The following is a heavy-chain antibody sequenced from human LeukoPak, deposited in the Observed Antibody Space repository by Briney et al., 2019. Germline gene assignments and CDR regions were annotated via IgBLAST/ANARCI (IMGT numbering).Heavy chain of an antibody. CDR3: TTAFSLEYFDWY. CDR2: IKSKTDGGTT. Sequence: GGSLRLSCAASGFTFSNAWMSWVRQAPGKGLEWVGRIKSKTDGGTTDYAAPVKGRFTISRDDSKNTLYLQMNSLKAEDTAVYYCTTAFSLEYFDWYWGQGTLVSVSS. D-gene: IGHD3-9*01. CDR1: GFTFSNAW. J-gene: IGHJ4*02. V-gene: IGHV3-15*01.